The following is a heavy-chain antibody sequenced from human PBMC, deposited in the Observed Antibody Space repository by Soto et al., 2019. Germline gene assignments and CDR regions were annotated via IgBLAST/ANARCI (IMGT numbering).Heavy chain of an antibody. D-gene: IGHD2-15*01. Sequence: EVQLVESGGGLVQPGRSLRLSCAASGFTFDDYAMHWVRQAPGKGLEWVSGISWNSGSIGYADSVKGRFTISRDNAKNSLYLQMNSLRAEDTALYYCAKDKRAGIVVVIDYWGQGTLVTVSS. J-gene: IGHJ4*02. V-gene: IGHV3-9*01. CDR3: AKDKRAGIVVVIDY. CDR2: ISWNSGSI. CDR1: GFTFDDYA.